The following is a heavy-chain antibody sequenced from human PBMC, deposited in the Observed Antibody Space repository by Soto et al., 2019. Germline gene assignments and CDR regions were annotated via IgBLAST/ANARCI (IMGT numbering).Heavy chain of an antibody. CDR2: INPSGGST. D-gene: IGHD3-3*01. J-gene: IGHJ6*02. V-gene: IGHV1-46*01. CDR1: GYTFTSYY. Sequence: ASVKVSCKASGYTFTSYYMHWVRQAPGQGLEWMGIINPSGGSTSYAQKFQGRVTMTTDTSTSTAYMELSSLRSEDTAVYYCAREIDLRFLEWLSVPHYYYYGMDVWGQGTTVTVSS. CDR3: AREIDLRFLEWLSVPHYYYYGMDV.